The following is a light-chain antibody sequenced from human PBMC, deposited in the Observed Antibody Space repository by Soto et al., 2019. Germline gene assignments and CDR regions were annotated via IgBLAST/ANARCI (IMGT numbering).Light chain of an antibody. Sequence: DIQMTQSPSTLSASLGDRVTITCQASQDIRNSLNWCQQKPGRAPKLLIYDASNVETGVPSRFSGTGSGTHFSFSISSLQPEDFATYYCQQYDYLVTFGQGTRLEI. CDR2: DAS. J-gene: IGKJ5*01. CDR3: QQYDYLVT. V-gene: IGKV1-33*01. CDR1: QDIRNS.